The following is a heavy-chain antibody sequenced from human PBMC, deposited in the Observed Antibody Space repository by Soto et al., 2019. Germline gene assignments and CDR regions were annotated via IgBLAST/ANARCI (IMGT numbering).Heavy chain of an antibody. Sequence: ASVKVSCKASGCTFTGYYMHWVRQAPGQGLEWMGWINPNSGGTNYAQKFQGWVTMTRDTSISTAYMELSRLRSDDTAVYYCAREKERFLEWLSGAFDICGQGTMVTVSS. CDR1: GCTFTGYY. J-gene: IGHJ3*02. D-gene: IGHD3-3*01. CDR3: AREKERFLEWLSGAFDI. V-gene: IGHV1-2*04. CDR2: INPNSGGT.